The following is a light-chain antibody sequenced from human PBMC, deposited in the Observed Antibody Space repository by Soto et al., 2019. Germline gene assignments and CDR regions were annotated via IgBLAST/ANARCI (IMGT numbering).Light chain of an antibody. CDR3: QQYGSSPQT. CDR1: QSVSNNY. J-gene: IGKJ1*01. Sequence: EIVLTQSPGTLSLSPGERATLSCRASQSVSNNYLAWYQQKPGQAPRLLTYGASSRATGTPGRFSGSGSGTDFTLTITRLEPEDFAVYYCQQYGSSPQTFGQGTTGDIK. CDR2: GAS. V-gene: IGKV3-20*01.